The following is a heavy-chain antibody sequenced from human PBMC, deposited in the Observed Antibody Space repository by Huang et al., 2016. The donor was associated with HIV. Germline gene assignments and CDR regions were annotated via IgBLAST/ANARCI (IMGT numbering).Heavy chain of an antibody. V-gene: IGHV5-51*01. Sequence: VQLVQSGAEVRKPGASLKLSCMGSGYSFINYWIGWVRQMPGKGLEWMGISYPGDSKTKYSPSVRDQFTISVDKAINTAYLQWSSREASDTAMYYCARPYYVDSSGPQTGGYFDLWGRGTLVTVSS. CDR1: GYSFINYW. D-gene: IGHD3-22*01. CDR3: ARPYYVDSSGPQTGGYFDL. J-gene: IGHJ2*01. CDR2: SYPGDSKT.